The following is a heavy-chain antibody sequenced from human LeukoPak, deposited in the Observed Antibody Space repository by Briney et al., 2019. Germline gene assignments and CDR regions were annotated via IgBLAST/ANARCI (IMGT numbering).Heavy chain of an antibody. J-gene: IGHJ4*02. CDR3: ASLPVLVVVPAGGVY. V-gene: IGHV3-11*01. D-gene: IGHD2-2*01. CDR1: FNNYY. CDR2: ISSSGSTI. Sequence: FNNYYMSWIRQAPGKGLEWVSYISSSGSTIYYADSVKGRFTISRDNAKNSLYLQMNSLRAEDTAVYYCASLPVLVVVPAGGVYWGQGTLVTVSS.